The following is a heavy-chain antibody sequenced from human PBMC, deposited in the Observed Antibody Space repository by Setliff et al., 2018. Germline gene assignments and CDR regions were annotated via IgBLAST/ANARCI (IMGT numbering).Heavy chain of an antibody. CDR2: ISSSSSYI. V-gene: IGHV3-21*01. CDR1: GFTFSSYS. CDR3: ARLALTGYDRVNDGVWDFDS. Sequence: GGSLRLSCAASGFTFSSYSMNWVRQAPGKGLEWVSSISSSSSYIYYADSVKGRFTISRDNANQSLYLQMNSLRAEDTAAYYCARLALTGYDRVNDGVWDFDSWGQGTLVTVSS. J-gene: IGHJ4*02. D-gene: IGHD3-22*01.